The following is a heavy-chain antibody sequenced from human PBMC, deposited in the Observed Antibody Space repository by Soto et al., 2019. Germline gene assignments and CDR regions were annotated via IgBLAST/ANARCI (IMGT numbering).Heavy chain of an antibody. CDR1: GFTFSSYS. D-gene: IGHD3-10*01. CDR2: ISSSSSTI. CDR3: ARANYYGSPGDFDY. J-gene: IGHJ4*02. Sequence: EVQLVESGGGLVQPGGSLRLSCAASGFTFSSYSMNWVRQAPGKGLEWVSYISSSSSTIYYADSVKGRFTISRDNAKHSLDLQMNSLTAEDTAVYYCARANYYGSPGDFDYWGQGTLVTVSS. V-gene: IGHV3-48*01.